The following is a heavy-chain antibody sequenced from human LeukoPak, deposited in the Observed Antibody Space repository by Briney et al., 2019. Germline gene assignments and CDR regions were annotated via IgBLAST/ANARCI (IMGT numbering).Heavy chain of an antibody. CDR1: GYTFTSYD. CDR3: ARVPEYSCSFDFDY. D-gene: IGHD6-6*01. V-gene: IGHV1-8*01. J-gene: IGHJ4*02. CDR2: INPNSGNT. Sequence: ASVKVSCKASGYTFTSYDINWVRQATGQGLEWMGWINPNSGNTGYAQKFQGRVTMTRNTSISTAYMELSSLRSEDTAVYYCARVPEYSCSFDFDYWGQGTLVTVSS.